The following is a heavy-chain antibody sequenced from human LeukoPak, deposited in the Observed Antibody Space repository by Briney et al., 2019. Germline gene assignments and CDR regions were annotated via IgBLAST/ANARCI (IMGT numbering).Heavy chain of an antibody. D-gene: IGHD3-22*01. CDR2: ISGSGGST. Sequence: GGTLRLSCAASGFTFSSYGMSWVRQAPGKGLEWVSAISGSGGSTYYADSVKGRFTISRDNSKNTLYLQMNSLRAEDTAVYYCAKDAGSRGYYYDSSGYFDYWGQGTLVTVSS. V-gene: IGHV3-23*01. J-gene: IGHJ4*02. CDR3: AKDAGSRGYYYDSSGYFDY. CDR1: GFTFSSYG.